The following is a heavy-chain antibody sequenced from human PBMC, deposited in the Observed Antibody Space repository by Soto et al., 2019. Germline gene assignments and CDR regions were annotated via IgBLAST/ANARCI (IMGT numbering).Heavy chain of an antibody. D-gene: IGHD5-12*01. V-gene: IGHV3-15*01. Sequence: GGSLRLSCAASGFTFSNAWMSWVRQAPGKGLEWVGRIKSKTDGGTTDYAAPVKGRFTISRDDSKNTLYLQMNSLKTEDTAVYYCTTGDEVATIHYYYYYYMDVWGKGTTVTVSS. CDR2: IKSKTDGGTT. CDR3: TTGDEVATIHYYYYYYMDV. J-gene: IGHJ6*03. CDR1: GFTFSNAW.